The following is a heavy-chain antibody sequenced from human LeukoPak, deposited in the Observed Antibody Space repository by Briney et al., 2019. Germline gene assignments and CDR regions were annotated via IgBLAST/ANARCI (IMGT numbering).Heavy chain of an antibody. Sequence: GGSLRLSCAASGFTVSSNYMNWVRQAPGKGLEWVSIIYSGGDTYYADSVKGRFTISRDNSKNTLYLQMNSLRAEDTAVYYCASGAKYSSSWTLVYWGQGTLVTVSS. CDR3: ASGAKYSSSWTLVY. CDR1: GFTVSSNY. D-gene: IGHD6-13*01. J-gene: IGHJ4*02. CDR2: IYSGGDT. V-gene: IGHV3-66*01.